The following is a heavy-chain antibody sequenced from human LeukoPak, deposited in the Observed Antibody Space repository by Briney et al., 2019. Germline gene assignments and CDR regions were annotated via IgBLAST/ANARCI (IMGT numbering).Heavy chain of an antibody. CDR2: ISGSGGNS. CDR1: GFTFNSYA. Sequence: GGSLRLSCAASGFTFNSYAMSWVRQAPGKGLEWVSAISGSGGNSYYADSVKGRFTISIDNSKNTLSLQMNSLRAEDTAIYYCAKAPRGAVTTFDYWGQGTLVTVSS. V-gene: IGHV3-23*01. J-gene: IGHJ4*02. CDR3: AKAPRGAVTTFDY. D-gene: IGHD4-11*01.